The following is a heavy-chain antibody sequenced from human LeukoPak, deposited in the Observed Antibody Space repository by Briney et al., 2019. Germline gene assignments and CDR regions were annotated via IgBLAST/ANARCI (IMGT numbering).Heavy chain of an antibody. D-gene: IGHD6-19*01. V-gene: IGHV4-59*01. CDR2: IYYSGST. CDR1: GGSISSYY. J-gene: IGHJ6*02. CDR3: ARGGSSGWWNSPVYYYYYGMDV. Sequence: PSETLSLTCTVSGGSISSYYWSGIRQPPGKGLEWIGYIYYSGSTNYNPSLKSRVTISVDTSKNQFSLKLSSVTAADTAVYYCARGGSSGWWNSPVYYYYYGMDVWGQGTTVTVSS.